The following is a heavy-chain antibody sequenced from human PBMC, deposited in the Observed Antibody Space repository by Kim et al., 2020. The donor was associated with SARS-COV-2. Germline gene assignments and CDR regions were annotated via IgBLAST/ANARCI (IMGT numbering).Heavy chain of an antibody. V-gene: IGHV4-34*01. CDR3: ARGPKLYYYDSSGYYYY. CDR2: INHSGST. CDR1: GGSFSAYY. D-gene: IGHD3-22*01. J-gene: IGHJ4*02. Sequence: SETLSLTCAVYGGSFSAYYWSWIRQPPGKGLEWIGEINHSGSTNYNPSLKSRVTISVDTSKNQFSLKLSSVTAADTAVYYCARGPKLYYYDSSGYYYYWGQGTLVTVSS.